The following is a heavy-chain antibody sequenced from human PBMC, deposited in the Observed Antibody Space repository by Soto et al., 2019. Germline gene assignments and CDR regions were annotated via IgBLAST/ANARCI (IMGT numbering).Heavy chain of an antibody. D-gene: IGHD2-2*01. Sequence: SVKVSCKASGGTFSSYAISWVRQAPGQGLEWMGGIIPIFGTANYAQKFQGRVTITADESTSTAYMELSSLRSEDTAVYYCARDEENFYCSSTSCYSRAFDIWGQGTMVTVSS. CDR1: GGTFSSYA. CDR3: ARDEENFYCSSTSCYSRAFDI. CDR2: IIPIFGTA. J-gene: IGHJ3*02. V-gene: IGHV1-69*13.